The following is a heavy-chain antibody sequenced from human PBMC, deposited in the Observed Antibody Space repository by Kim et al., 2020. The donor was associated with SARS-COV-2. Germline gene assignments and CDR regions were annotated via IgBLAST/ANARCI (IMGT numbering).Heavy chain of an antibody. D-gene: IGHD6-19*01. J-gene: IGHJ3*02. V-gene: IGHV4-4*07. CDR1: GGSISSYY. Sequence: SETLSLTCTVSGGSISSYYWSWIRQPAGKGLEWIGRIYTSGSTNYNPSLKSRVTMSVDTSKNQFSLKLSSVTAADTAVYYCARGGAVAGTWGDAFDIWGQGTMVTVSS. CDR2: IYTSGST. CDR3: ARGGAVAGTWGDAFDI.